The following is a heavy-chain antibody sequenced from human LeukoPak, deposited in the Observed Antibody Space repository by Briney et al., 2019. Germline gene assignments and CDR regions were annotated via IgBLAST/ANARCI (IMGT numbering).Heavy chain of an antibody. CDR2: ISGSGGST. V-gene: IGHV3-23*01. CDR1: GFTFSSYA. J-gene: IGHJ4*02. CDR3: AKPGYSGYESY. Sequence: GGSLRLSCAASGFTFSSYAMIWVRQAPGKGLEWVSAISGSGGSTYYADPVKGRFTISRDNSKNTLYLQMNSLRAEDTAVYYCAKPGYSGYESYWGQGTLVTVSS. D-gene: IGHD5-12*01.